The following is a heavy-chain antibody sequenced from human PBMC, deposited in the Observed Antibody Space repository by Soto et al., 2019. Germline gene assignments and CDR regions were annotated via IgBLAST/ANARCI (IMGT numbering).Heavy chain of an antibody. CDR1: GGSISSNYY. CDR3: ARDHPHSYGVYYFDY. J-gene: IGHJ4*02. Sequence: SETLSLTCSVSGGSISSNYYWGWIRQPPGKGLEWIGSIFHNGDTYYNPSVESRVTMSEDTAKNQFSLRLNSVTAADTAVYYCARDHPHSYGVYYFDYWGQGTPVTVSS. V-gene: IGHV4-39*07. D-gene: IGHD5-18*01. CDR2: IFHNGDT.